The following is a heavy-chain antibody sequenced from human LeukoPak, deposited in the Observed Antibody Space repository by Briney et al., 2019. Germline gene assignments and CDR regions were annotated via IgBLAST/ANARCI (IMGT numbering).Heavy chain of an antibody. D-gene: IGHD2-2*01. CDR1: GGTFSSYA. J-gene: IGHJ4*02. CDR2: IIPIFGTA. CDR3: SVAVVPAAVIFDY. Sequence: SVKVSCKASGGTFSSYAISWVRQAPGQGLEWMGGIIPIFGTANYAQKFQGRVTITADESTSTAYMELSSLRSEDTAVYYCSVAVVPAAVIFDYWGQGTLVTVSS. V-gene: IGHV1-69*13.